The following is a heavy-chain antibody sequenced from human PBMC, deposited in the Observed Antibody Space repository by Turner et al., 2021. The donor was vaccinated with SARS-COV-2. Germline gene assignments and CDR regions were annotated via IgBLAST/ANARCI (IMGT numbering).Heavy chain of an antibody. CDR3: AKDTPYDSSGYWSYGMDV. J-gene: IGHJ6*02. CDR2: ISYDGSNK. Sequence: VQLMESGGHLVQPGGSLRLSCAASGFTFSSYGMHWVRQAPGKGLEWVAVISYDGSNKYYADSVKGRFTISRDNSKNTLYLQMNSLRAEDTAVYYCAKDTPYDSSGYWSYGMDVWGQGTTVTVSS. D-gene: IGHD3-22*01. CDR1: GFTFSSYG. V-gene: IGHV3-30*18.